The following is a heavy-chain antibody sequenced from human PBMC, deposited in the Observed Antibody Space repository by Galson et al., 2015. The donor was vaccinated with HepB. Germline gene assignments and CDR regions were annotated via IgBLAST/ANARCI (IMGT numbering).Heavy chain of an antibody. CDR1: GYTFTGYY. J-gene: IGHJ4*02. V-gene: IGHV1-2*06. D-gene: IGHD1-26*01. CDR2: ILPNSGGT. CDR3: ARLLGGSYYPNDY. Sequence: SVKVSCKASGYTFTGYYIHWVRQAPGQGLEWMGRILPNSGGTDYAQKFQGRVTMTRDTSISTAYMELNRLRSDDTAVYYCARLLGGSYYPNDYWGQGTLVTVSS.